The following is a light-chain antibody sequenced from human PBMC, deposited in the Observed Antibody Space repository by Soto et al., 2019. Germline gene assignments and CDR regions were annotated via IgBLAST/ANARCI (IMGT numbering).Light chain of an antibody. V-gene: IGLV2-8*01. Sequence: QSALTQPPSASGSRGQSVTISCTGTSVDINYVSWFQQHPGKAPKLIICEVTKRPSGVPDRFSGSKSGNTASLTVSGLQDDDEADYYCQSYDSSLSGYVVFGGGTKLTVL. CDR2: EVT. CDR1: SVDINY. J-gene: IGLJ2*01. CDR3: QSYDSSLSGYVV.